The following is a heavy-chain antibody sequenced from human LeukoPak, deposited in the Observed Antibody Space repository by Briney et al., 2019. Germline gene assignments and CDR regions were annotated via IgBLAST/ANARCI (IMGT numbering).Heavy chain of an antibody. CDR1: GYTFTSYD. J-gene: IGHJ4*02. CDR3: ARLRPGAAGTSYYFDY. V-gene: IGHV1-8*01. CDR2: MNPNSGNT. Sequence: GASVKVSCKASGYTFTSYDINWVRQATGQGLEWMGWMNPNSGNTGYAQKFQGRVTMTRNTSISTAYMELSSLRSEDTAVYYCARLRPGAAGTSYYFDYWGQGTLVTVSS. D-gene: IGHD6-13*01.